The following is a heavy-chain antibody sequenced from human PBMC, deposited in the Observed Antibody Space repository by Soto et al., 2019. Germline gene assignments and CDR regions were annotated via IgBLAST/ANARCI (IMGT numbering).Heavy chain of an antibody. CDR3: ASRGCGGDCYYYYKDV. V-gene: IGHV4-59*01. CDR1: GGSISSYY. CDR2: IYYSGST. Sequence: SETLSLTCTVSGGSISSYYWSWIRQPPGKGLEWIGYIYYSGSTNYNPSLKSRVTISVDTSKNQFSLKLSSVTAADTAVYYCASRGCGGDCYYYYKDVWGKGTTVTVSS. D-gene: IGHD2-21*01. J-gene: IGHJ6*03.